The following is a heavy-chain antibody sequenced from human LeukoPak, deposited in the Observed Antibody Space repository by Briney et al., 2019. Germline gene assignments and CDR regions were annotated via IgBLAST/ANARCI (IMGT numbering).Heavy chain of an antibody. CDR3: ARDISKLGYYYYYMDV. CDR1: GYTFTSYD. D-gene: IGHD2/OR15-2a*01. J-gene: IGHJ6*03. Sequence: GASVKVSCKASGYTFTSYDINWVQQAPGQGLEWMGWISAYNGNTNYAQKFQGRVTMTTDTSTSTAYMELRSLRSDDTAVYYCARDISKLGYYYYYMDVWGKGTTVTVSS. CDR2: ISAYNGNT. V-gene: IGHV1-18*01.